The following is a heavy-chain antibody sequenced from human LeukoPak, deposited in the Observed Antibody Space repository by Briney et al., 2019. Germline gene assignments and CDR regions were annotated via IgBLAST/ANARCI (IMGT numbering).Heavy chain of an antibody. Sequence: SETLSLTCTVSGGSISSYYWSWIRQPAGKGLEWIGRIYTSGSTNYNPSLKSRVTMSVDTSKNQFSLKLSSVTAADTAVYYCARGPRRYDSGCYYSYWGQGTLVTVSS. J-gene: IGHJ4*02. V-gene: IGHV4-4*07. CDR2: IYTSGST. D-gene: IGHD3-22*01. CDR1: GGSISSYY. CDR3: ARGPRRYDSGCYYSY.